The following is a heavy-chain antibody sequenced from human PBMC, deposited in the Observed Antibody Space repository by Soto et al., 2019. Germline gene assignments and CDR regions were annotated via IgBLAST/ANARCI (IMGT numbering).Heavy chain of an antibody. V-gene: IGHV3-33*01. Sequence: GGSLRLSCAASGFTFSSYGMHWVRQAPGKGLEWVAVIWHDGSNKYYADSVKGRFTISRDNSKNTLYLQMNSLRAEDTAVYYCAREGGYSYGFDAFDIWGQGTMVTVSS. CDR2: IWHDGSNK. CDR3: AREGGYSYGFDAFDI. CDR1: GFTFSSYG. D-gene: IGHD5-18*01. J-gene: IGHJ3*02.